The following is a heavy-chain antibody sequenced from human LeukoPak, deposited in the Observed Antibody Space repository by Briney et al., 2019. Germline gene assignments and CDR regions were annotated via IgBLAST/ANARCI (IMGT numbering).Heavy chain of an antibody. CDR1: GFTFSSYA. Sequence: GGSLRLSCAASGFTFSSYAMSWVRQAPGKGLEWVSGISWNSGSIGYADSVKGRFTISRDNAKNSLYLQMNSLRAEDTALYYCAKDNGYCSSTSCYTFDYWGQGTLVTVSS. CDR3: AKDNGYCSSTSCYTFDY. J-gene: IGHJ4*02. D-gene: IGHD2-2*02. CDR2: ISWNSGSI. V-gene: IGHV3-9*01.